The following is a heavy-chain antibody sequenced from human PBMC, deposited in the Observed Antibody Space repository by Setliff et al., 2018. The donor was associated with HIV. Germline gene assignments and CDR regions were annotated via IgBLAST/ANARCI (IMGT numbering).Heavy chain of an antibody. CDR3: ARGFYDSRRTYDS. J-gene: IGHJ4*02. CDR1: GFTFSSYG. V-gene: IGHV3-23*01. CDR2: ISGSGANI. Sequence: PGESLKISCAASGFTFSSYGMSWVRQAPGKGLEWVSSISGSGANIYYADSVKGRFTISRDNSKNTLYLQMNSLSAEDTALYYCARGFYDSRRTYDSWGQGTLVTVS. D-gene: IGHD3-22*01.